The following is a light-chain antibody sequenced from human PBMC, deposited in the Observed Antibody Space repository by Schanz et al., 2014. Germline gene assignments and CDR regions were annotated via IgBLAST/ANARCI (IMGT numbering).Light chain of an antibody. V-gene: IGLV2-14*01. CDR1: SSDVGTFNY. J-gene: IGLJ3*02. Sequence: QSALTQPASVSGSPGQSITLSCTGTSSDVGTFNYVSWYQQSPGKAPKLMIYGVSNRPSGVSNRFSGSKSGNTASLTISGLQAEDEADYYCSSYAGSNNLVFGGGTKLTVL. CDR3: SSYAGSNNLV. CDR2: GVS.